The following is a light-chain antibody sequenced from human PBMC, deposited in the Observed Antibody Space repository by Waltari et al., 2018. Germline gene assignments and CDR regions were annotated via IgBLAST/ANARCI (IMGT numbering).Light chain of an antibody. CDR1: ERVGTD. CDR2: YGS. Sequence: EIVMTQSQVTMSVSPGEGVLLSCTARERVGTDVAWYRHKPGQPPRLLIYYGSTRATGVPARISGSGSGTDFSLTISSLESEDFALYYCQQSRQWPRRTFGQGTKLE. J-gene: IGKJ2*01. CDR3: QQSRQWPRRT. V-gene: IGKV3D-15*01.